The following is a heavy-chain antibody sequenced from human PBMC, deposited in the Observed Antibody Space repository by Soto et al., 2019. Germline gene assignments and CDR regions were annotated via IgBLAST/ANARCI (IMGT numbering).Heavy chain of an antibody. CDR3: ARVGFLGNYYYYMDV. CDR1: GFTFSSYS. Sequence: EVQLVESGGGLVKPGGSLRLSCAASGFTFSSYSMNWVRQAPGKGLEWVSSISSSSSYIYYADSVKGRFTISRDNAKNSLYLQMNSLRAEDTAVYYCARVGFLGNYYYYMDVWGKGTTVTVSS. J-gene: IGHJ6*03. V-gene: IGHV3-21*01. D-gene: IGHD2-21*01. CDR2: ISSSSSYI.